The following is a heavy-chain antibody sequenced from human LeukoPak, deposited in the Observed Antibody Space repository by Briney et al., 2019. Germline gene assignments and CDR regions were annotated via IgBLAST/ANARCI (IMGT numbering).Heavy chain of an antibody. V-gene: IGHV3-48*03. J-gene: IGHJ4*02. CDR2: ISSGGYTT. CDR3: AREGSSYAPSEPFYFDY. Sequence: GGSLRLSCTDSEFTFSSHDMNWVRQAPGKGLEWVSYISSGGYTTHYADSVKGRFTISRDNAKNSLYLQMNSLRAEDTAVYYCAREGSSYAPSEPFYFDYWGQGTLVTVSS. CDR1: EFTFSSHD. D-gene: IGHD3-10*01.